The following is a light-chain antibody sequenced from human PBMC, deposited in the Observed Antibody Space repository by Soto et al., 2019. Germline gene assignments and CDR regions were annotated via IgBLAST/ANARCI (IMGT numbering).Light chain of an antibody. Sequence: EIVLTQSPGTLSLSPWERATLSCRASQSVVSNYLAWYQLKPGQAPRLLIYGASIRATGIPDRFSGSGSETDFTLTISRLEPEDFALYYCQQYGSSAPITFGQGTRLEIK. CDR2: GAS. CDR3: QQYGSSAPIT. V-gene: IGKV3-20*01. J-gene: IGKJ5*01. CDR1: QSVVSNY.